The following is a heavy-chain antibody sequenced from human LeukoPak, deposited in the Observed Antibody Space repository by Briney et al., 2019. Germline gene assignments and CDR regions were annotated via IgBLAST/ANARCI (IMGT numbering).Heavy chain of an antibody. CDR3: ARVPYYYDSSGYSRGIWFDP. CDR1: GGSFSGYY. CDR2: INHSGST. Sequence: PSETLSLTCAVYGGSFSGYYWSWIRQPPGKGLEWIGEINHSGSTNYNPSLKSRVTISVDTSKNQFSLKLSSVTAAATAVYYCARVPYYYDSSGYSRGIWFDPWGQGTLVTVSS. J-gene: IGHJ5*02. D-gene: IGHD3-22*01. V-gene: IGHV4-34*01.